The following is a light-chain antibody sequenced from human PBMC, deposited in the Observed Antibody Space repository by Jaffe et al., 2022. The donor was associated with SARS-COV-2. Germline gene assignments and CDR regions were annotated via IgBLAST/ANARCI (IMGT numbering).Light chain of an antibody. V-gene: IGLV1-51*01. CDR3: GVWDRSLKTVV. CDR2: DNY. J-gene: IGLJ3*02. Sequence: QSVLTQPPSVSAAPGQKVTISCSGSSSNIGPHYVSWYQQLPGTAPKLLIYDNYRRPSGTPDRFSGSKSGTSATLGITGLQTGDEGDYYCGVWDRSLKTVVFGGGTKLTVL. CDR1: SSNIGPHY.